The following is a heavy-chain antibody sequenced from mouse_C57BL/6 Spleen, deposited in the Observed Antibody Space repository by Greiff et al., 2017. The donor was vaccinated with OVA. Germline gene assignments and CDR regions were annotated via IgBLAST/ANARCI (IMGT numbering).Heavy chain of an antibody. CDR3: AKNCEFITTVVDWYFDV. J-gene: IGHJ1*03. Sequence: QVQLKESGPGLVQPSQSLSITCTVSGFSLTSYGVHWVRQSPGKGLEWLGVIWRGGSTDYNAAFMSRLSITKDNSKSQVFFKMNSLQADDTAIYYCAKNCEFITTVVDWYFDVWGTGTTVTVSS. D-gene: IGHD1-1*01. CDR2: IWRGGST. V-gene: IGHV2-5*01. CDR1: GFSLTSYG.